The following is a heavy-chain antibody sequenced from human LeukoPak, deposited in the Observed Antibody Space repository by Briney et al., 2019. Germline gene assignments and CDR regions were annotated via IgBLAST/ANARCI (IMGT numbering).Heavy chain of an antibody. CDR2: IYYSVST. V-gene: IGHV4-30-4*08. Sequence: SQTLSLTCTVSGGSISSGDYYWSWIRQPPGKGLEWIGYIYYSVSTYYNPSLKSRVTISVDTSKNQFSLKLSSVTAADTAVYYCANGIVGAPDYYMDVWGEGTTVTVSS. J-gene: IGHJ6*03. D-gene: IGHD1-26*01. CDR1: GGSISSGDYY. CDR3: ANGIVGAPDYYMDV.